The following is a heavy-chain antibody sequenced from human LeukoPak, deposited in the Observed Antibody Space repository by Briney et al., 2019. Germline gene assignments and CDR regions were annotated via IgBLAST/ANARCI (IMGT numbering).Heavy chain of an antibody. J-gene: IGHJ3*02. V-gene: IGHV4-34*01. Sequence: SETLSLTCAVYGGSFSGYYWSWIRQPPGKGLQWIGEINHSGSTNYNPSLKSRVTISVDTSKNQFSLKLSSVTAADTAVYYCARERGYSYGYYAFDIWGQGTMVTVSS. CDR1: GGSFSGYY. CDR3: ARERGYSYGYYAFDI. CDR2: INHSGST. D-gene: IGHD5-18*01.